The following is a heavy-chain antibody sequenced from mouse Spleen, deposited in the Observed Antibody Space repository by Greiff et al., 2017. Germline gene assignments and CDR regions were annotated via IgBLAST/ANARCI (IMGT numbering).Heavy chain of an antibody. CDR3: ASLLRLPFAY. Sequence: VQLQQPGAELVMPGASVKLSCKASGYTFTSYWMHWVKQRPGQGLEWIGEIDPSDSYTNYNQKFKGKATLTVDKSSSTAYMQLSSLTSEDSAVYYCASLLRLPFAYWGQGTLVTVSA. V-gene: IGHV1-69*01. D-gene: IGHD1-2*01. CDR1: GYTFTSYW. CDR2: IDPSDSYT. J-gene: IGHJ3*01.